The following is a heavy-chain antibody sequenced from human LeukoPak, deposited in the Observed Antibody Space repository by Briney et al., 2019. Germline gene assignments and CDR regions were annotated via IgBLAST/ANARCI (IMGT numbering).Heavy chain of an antibody. CDR3: ARDRQTYYDFWSGYYTPYYYGMDV. J-gene: IGHJ6*02. CDR1: GYTFAKYA. D-gene: IGHD3-3*01. V-gene: IGHV1-3*01. Sequence: ASVKVSCKASGYTFAKYAIHWVRQAPGQRLEWMGWINAGNGNTKYSQKFQGRVTITRDTSASTAYMELSSLRSEDTAVYYCARDRQTYYDFWSGYYTPYYYGMDVWGQGTTVTVSS. CDR2: INAGNGNT.